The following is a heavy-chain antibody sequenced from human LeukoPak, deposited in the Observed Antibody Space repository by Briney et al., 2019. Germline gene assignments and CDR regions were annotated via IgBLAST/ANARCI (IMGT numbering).Heavy chain of an antibody. V-gene: IGHV1-69*13. Sequence: SVTVSCKASGYTFTNYAMNWVRQAPGQGLEWMGGITPIFRTPNYAQKFQGRVTITAVESMSSAYMELTRLRFEDTAVYYCARGWLGETTVVTPYNSWGQGTLVTVSS. CDR2: ITPIFRTP. CDR3: ARGWLGETTVVTPYNS. J-gene: IGHJ5*02. D-gene: IGHD2-21*02. CDR1: GYTFTNYA.